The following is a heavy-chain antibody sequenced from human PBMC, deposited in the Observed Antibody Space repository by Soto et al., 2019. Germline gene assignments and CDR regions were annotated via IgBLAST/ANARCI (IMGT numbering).Heavy chain of an antibody. CDR1: GFSVKSYQ. CDR2: IYSGGVT. V-gene: IGHV3-53*01. D-gene: IGHD3-3*01. CDR3: ARDPSTTGYYGLGV. J-gene: IGHJ6*02. Sequence: EVQVVESGGGLMQPGGSLRLACAASGFSVKSYQMNWVRQAPGKGLEWVSVIYSGGVTYYAGSVKGRFTVTRDSSTNTIYLQMNNLRAEDTAMYYCARDPSTTGYYGLGVWGQGTTVTVAS.